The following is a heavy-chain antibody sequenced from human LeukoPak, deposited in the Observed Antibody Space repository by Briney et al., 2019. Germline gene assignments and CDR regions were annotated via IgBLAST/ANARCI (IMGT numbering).Heavy chain of an antibody. CDR1: GFTFSSYA. J-gene: IGHJ6*04. D-gene: IGHD3-10*01. Sequence: PGGSLRLSCAASGFTFSSYAMSWVRQAPGKGLEWVSAISGSGGSTYYADSVKGRFTISRDNSKNTLYLQMNSLRAEDTAVCYCAKGGVRAYYGMDVWGKGTTVTVSS. CDR3: AKGGVRAYYGMDV. V-gene: IGHV3-23*01. CDR2: ISGSGGST.